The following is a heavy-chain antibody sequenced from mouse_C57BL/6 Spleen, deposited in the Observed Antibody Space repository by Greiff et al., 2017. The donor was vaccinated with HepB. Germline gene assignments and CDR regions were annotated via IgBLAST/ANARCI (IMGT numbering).Heavy chain of an antibody. Sequence: EVQGVESGGGLVKPGGSLELSCAASGFTFSSYAMSWVRQTPEKRLEWVATSSDGGSYTYYPDNVKGRFTISRDNAKNNLYLQMSHLKSEDTAMYYCARGYYFDYWGQGTTLTVSS. CDR1: GFTFSSYA. J-gene: IGHJ2*01. CDR3: ARGYYFDY. CDR2: SSDGGSYT. V-gene: IGHV5-4*01.